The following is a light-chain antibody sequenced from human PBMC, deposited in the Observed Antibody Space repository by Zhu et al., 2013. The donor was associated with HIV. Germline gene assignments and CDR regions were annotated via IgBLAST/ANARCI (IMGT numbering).Light chain of an antibody. CDR3: QVWHSTSDHWV. V-gene: IGLV3-21*02. Sequence: SYELTQPPSVSVAPGETASIACGGHNIGSENVHWYQQRPGQAPLLVVYDDRDRPSGIPERFSGSNSGNTATLTISRVEAGDEADYYCQVWHSTSDHWVFGGGTKLTVL. CDR1: NIGSEN. CDR2: DDR. J-gene: IGLJ3*02.